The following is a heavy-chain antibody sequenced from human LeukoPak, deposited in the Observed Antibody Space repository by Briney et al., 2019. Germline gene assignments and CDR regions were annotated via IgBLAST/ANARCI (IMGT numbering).Heavy chain of an antibody. CDR2: ISYDGSNE. Sequence: GGSLRLSCAASGFSFSDYSMHWVRQAPGKGLEWVAIISYDGSNERYADSVKGRFTISRDNSKNTLYLQMNSLRTEDTAVYYCAKRPTNCSSTSCYAYFDYWGQGTLVTVSS. D-gene: IGHD2-2*01. CDR1: GFSFSDYS. V-gene: IGHV3-30-3*02. CDR3: AKRPTNCSSTSCYAYFDY. J-gene: IGHJ4*02.